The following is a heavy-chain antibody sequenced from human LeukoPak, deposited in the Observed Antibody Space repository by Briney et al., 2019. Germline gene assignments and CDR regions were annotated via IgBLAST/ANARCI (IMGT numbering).Heavy chain of an antibody. D-gene: IGHD1-1*01. CDR3: ARRIFRSPWTHDAFNI. V-gene: IGHV4-34*01. CDR1: GESFSGYY. J-gene: IGHJ3*02. CDR2: INHSGST. Sequence: SETLSLTCAVYGESFSGYYWSWIRQPPGKGLEWIGEINHSGSTNYNPSLKSRVTISVDTSKNQFSLKLSSVTAADTAVYYCARRIFRSPWTHDAFNIWGQGTMVTVSS.